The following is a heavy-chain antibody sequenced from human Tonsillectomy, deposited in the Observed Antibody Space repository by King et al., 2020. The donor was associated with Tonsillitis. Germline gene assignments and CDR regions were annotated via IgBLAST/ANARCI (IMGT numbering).Heavy chain of an antibody. V-gene: IGHV4-39*01. CDR1: GGSISSSSYY. D-gene: IGHD3-22*01. CDR2: IYYSGST. J-gene: IGHJ5*02. CDR3: ARLDYYYDSNLHNWFDP. Sequence: QLQESGPGLVKPSETLSLTCTVSGGSISSSSYYWGWIRQPPGKGLEWIGSIYYSGSTYYNPSLKSRVTISVDTSKNQFSLKLSSVTAADTAVYYCARLDYYYDSNLHNWFDPWGQGTLVTVSS.